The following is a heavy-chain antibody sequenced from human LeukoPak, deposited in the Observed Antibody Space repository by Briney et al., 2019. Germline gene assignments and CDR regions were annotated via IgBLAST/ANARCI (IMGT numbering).Heavy chain of an antibody. CDR2: ISASGDFI. J-gene: IGHJ4*02. CDR3: ARSLPNPSY. D-gene: IGHD1-14*01. Sequence: GGSLRLSCAASGFTFSNYAMIWVRQAPGKGLEWVSGISASGDFIHYADSVKGRFTISRDNSKNTLYLQINSLRADDTAVYYYARSLPNPSYWGQGTLVTVSS. CDR1: GFTFSNYA. V-gene: IGHV3-23*01.